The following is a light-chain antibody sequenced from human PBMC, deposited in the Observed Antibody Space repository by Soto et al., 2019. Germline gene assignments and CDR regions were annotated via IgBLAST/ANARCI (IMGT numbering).Light chain of an antibody. CDR2: GAS. J-gene: IGKJ1*01. CDR1: QSVSSN. CDR3: QQYHSSPRT. V-gene: IGKV3-15*01. Sequence: EIVMTQSPATLSVSPGERATLSCRASQSVSSNLAWYQQKPGQAPRLLIYGASTRATGIPARFRGSGSGTDFTLTISRLEPEDFAMYYCQQYHSSPRTFGQGTKVDIK.